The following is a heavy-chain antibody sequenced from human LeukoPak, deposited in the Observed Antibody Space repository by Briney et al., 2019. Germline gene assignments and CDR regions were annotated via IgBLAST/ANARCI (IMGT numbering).Heavy chain of an antibody. J-gene: IGHJ5*02. V-gene: IGHV4-4*07. CDR1: GGSISSYY. D-gene: IGHD3-10*01. CDR2: IYTSGST. CDR3: ARERVWFGRRSNFDP. Sequence: PSETLSLTCTVSGGSISSYYWSWIRQPAGKGLEWIGRIYTSGSTNYNPSLKSRVTTSVDTSKNQFSLKLSSVTAADTAVYYCARERVWFGRRSNFDPWGQGTLVTVSS.